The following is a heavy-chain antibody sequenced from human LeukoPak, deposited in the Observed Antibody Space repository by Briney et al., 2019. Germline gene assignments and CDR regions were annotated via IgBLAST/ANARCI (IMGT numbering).Heavy chain of an antibody. CDR3: ARARVIAVAGGAFDY. CDR2: IRDDGSNK. J-gene: IGHJ4*02. Sequence: GGSLRLSCAASGFTFSNYGMHWVRQAPGKGLEWVAVIRDDGSNKYYADSVKGRFTIYRDNSKNTLDLQMNSLRAEDTAVYYCARARVIAVAGGAFDYWGQGTLVTVSS. D-gene: IGHD6-19*01. V-gene: IGHV3-33*01. CDR1: GFTFSNYG.